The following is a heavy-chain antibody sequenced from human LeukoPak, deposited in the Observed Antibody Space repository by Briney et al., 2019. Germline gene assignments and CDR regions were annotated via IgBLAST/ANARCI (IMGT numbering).Heavy chain of an antibody. J-gene: IGHJ4*02. D-gene: IGHD6-6*01. V-gene: IGHV3-23*01. CDR1: GFTFSSYA. Sequence: GGSLRLSCAASGFTFSSYAMSWVRQAPGNGLEWVSAISGSGGSTYYADSVKGRFTISRDNSKNTLYLQMNSLRAEDTAVYYCATFEYSSSSFDYWGQGTLVTVSS. CDR2: ISGSGGST. CDR3: ATFEYSSSSFDY.